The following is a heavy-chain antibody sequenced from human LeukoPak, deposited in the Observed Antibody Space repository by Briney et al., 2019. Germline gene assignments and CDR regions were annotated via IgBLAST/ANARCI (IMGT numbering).Heavy chain of an antibody. Sequence: SETLSLTCAVSGGSINSHYWGWIRQPPGKGLQWIGDIYSTGKNNYNPSLKSRATISLDTSKSHLSLNLTSVLAADTAIYYCVRRDTGWNYFDYWGQGILVTVSS. CDR1: GGSINSHY. D-gene: IGHD6-19*01. J-gene: IGHJ4*02. CDR3: VRRDTGWNYFDY. V-gene: IGHV4-4*08. CDR2: IYSTGKN.